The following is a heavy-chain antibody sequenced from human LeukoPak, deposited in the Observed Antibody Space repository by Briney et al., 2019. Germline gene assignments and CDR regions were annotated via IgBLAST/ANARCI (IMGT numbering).Heavy chain of an antibody. CDR3: ARINYYGSGSYYSPSFDY. CDR2: IYYSGST. V-gene: IGHV4-59*01. D-gene: IGHD3-10*01. J-gene: IGHJ4*02. Sequence: PSETLSLTCTVSGGSISSYYWSWIRQPPGKGLEWIGYIYYSGSTNYNPSLKSRVTISVDTSKNQFSLKLSSVTAADTAVYYCARINYYGSGSYYSPSFDYWGQGTLVTVSS. CDR1: GGSISSYY.